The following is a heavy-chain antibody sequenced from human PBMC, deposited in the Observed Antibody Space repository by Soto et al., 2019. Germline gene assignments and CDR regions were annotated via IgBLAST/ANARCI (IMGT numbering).Heavy chain of an antibody. CDR2: ISAYNGNT. CDR1: GYTFTSYG. D-gene: IGHD6-13*01. J-gene: IGHJ5*02. V-gene: IGHV1-18*01. CDR3: ARAGRAASGTGWFDP. Sequence: ASVKVSCKASGYTFTSYGISWVRQAPGQGLEWMGWISAYNGNTNYAQKLQGRVTMTTDTSTSTAYMELRSLRSDDTAVYYCARAGRAASGTGWFDPCGQRTLVTVSS.